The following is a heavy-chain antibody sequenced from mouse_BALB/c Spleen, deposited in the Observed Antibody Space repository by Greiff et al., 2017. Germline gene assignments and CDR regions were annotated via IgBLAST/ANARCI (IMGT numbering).Heavy chain of an antibody. CDR3: ARDPDYYGSRGYFDV. CDR1: GFTFSDYY. CDR2: ISDGGSYT. V-gene: IGHV5-4*02. J-gene: IGHJ1*01. Sequence: EVQLVESGGGLVKPGGSLKLSCAASGFTFSDYYMYWVRQTPEKRLEWVATISDGGSYTYYPDSVKGRFTTSRDNAKNNLYLQMSSLKSEDTAMYYCARDPDYYGSRGYFDVWGAGTTVTVSS. D-gene: IGHD1-1*01.